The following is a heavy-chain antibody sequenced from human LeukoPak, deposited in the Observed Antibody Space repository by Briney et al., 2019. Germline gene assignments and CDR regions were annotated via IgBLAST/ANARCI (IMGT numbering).Heavy chain of an antibody. CDR1: GGSLSSYY. J-gene: IGHJ4*02. CDR2: IYYSGNT. Sequence: PSETLSLTCTVSGGSLSSYYWTWIRQPPGKALEWIAYIYYSGNTNYNPSLKSRVTISVDTSKNQFFLNLYSVTAADTAVYYCARARDSYASGSYYRAYFDYWGQGTLVTVSS. CDR3: ARARDSYASGSYYRAYFDY. V-gene: IGHV4-59*01. D-gene: IGHD3-10*01.